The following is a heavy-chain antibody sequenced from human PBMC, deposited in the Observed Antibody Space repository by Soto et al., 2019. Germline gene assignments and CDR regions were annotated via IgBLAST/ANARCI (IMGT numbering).Heavy chain of an antibody. CDR1: GYPVTAYY. V-gene: IGHV1-2*02. CDR3: ARGGGVGVARSAAFDM. CDR2: INPATGAA. J-gene: IGHJ3*02. D-gene: IGHD3-3*01. Sequence: QLHLVQSGAVVKKPGASVTVSCSASGYPVTAYYMHWVRQAPGRGLEWMGGINPATGAAKYTQTFQGRVTMTRDTSTSTVFMELSGLTTEDTDVFYWARGGGVGVARSAAFDMWGQGTLVTVSS.